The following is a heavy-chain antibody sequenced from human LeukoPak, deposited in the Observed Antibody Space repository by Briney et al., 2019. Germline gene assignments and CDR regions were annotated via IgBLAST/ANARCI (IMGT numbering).Heavy chain of an antibody. CDR1: GGSFSGYY. Sequence: SETLSLTCAVYGGSFSGYYWSWIRQPPGKGLEWIGEINHSGSTNYNPSLKSRVTISVDTSKNQFSLKLSSVTAADTAVYYCARGGYGYYYDSSGLDYWGQGTLVTVSS. V-gene: IGHV4-34*01. D-gene: IGHD3-22*01. J-gene: IGHJ4*02. CDR2: INHSGST. CDR3: ARGGYGYYYDSSGLDY.